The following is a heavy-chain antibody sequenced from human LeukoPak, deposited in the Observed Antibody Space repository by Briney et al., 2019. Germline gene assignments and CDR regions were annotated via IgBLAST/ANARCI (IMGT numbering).Heavy chain of an antibody. J-gene: IGHJ6*03. D-gene: IGHD2-2*01. Sequence: GGSLRLSCAASGFTFSSYAMSWVRQAPGKGLEWVSGISGRGGSTYSADYLKGRFTISRDNSKNTLYLQMNNLRAEDTAEYYCAKGGYCGGTSCYFYYMDVWGIGTTVTVSS. CDR1: GFTFSSYA. CDR3: AKGGYCGGTSCYFYYMDV. CDR2: ISGRGGST. V-gene: IGHV3-23*01.